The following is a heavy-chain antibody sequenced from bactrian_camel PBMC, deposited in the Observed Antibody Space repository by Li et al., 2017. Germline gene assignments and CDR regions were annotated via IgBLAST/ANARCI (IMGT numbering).Heavy chain of an antibody. J-gene: IGHJ4*01. D-gene: IGHD3*01. CDR1: GVTFDNYA. CDR2: INWSGQHS. V-gene: IGHV3-1*01. Sequence: VQLVESGGGLVQPGRSLRLSCVASGVTFDNYAMGWIRQAPGKGLEWISAINWSGQHSNLADSVKGRFTISRDNAKNTLYLQMNSLKIEDTAVYYCALGSSRQATMTARGKGTQVTVS.